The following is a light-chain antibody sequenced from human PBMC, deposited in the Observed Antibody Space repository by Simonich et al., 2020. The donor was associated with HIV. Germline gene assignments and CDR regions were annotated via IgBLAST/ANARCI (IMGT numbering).Light chain of an antibody. CDR3: QSYDSSNQGV. CDR2: EDK. CDR1: SGSIASNH. Sequence: NFMLTQPHSVSESPGKTVTISCTRSSGSIASNHVQWYQQRPGSAPTTVIYEDKQRPSGVPDRFSGSIDTSSNSASLTISGLKTEDEADYYCQSYDSSNQGVFGGGTKLTVL. J-gene: IGLJ3*02. V-gene: IGLV6-57*03.